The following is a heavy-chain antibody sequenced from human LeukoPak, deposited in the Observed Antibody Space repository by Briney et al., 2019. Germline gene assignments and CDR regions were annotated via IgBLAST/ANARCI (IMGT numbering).Heavy chain of an antibody. CDR2: INPNSGGT. CDR1: EYTFTGYY. D-gene: IGHD6-13*01. CDR3: ARALRPNYSSSWSEPGY. J-gene: IGHJ4*02. V-gene: IGHV1-2*02. Sequence: ASVKVSCKASEYTFTGYYMHWVRQAPGQGLEWMGWINPNSGGTNYAQKFQGRVTMTRDTSISTAYMELSRLRSDDTAVYYCARALRPNYSSSWSEPGYWGQGTLVTVSS.